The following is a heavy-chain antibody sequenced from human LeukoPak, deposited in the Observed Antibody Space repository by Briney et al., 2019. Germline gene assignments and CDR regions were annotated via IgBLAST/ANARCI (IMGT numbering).Heavy chain of an antibody. CDR1: GFTFSSYS. Sequence: GGSLRLSCAASGFTFSSYSMNWVRQAPGKGLEWVSSISSSSSYIYYADSVKGRFTISRDSSKNTLYLQMNSLRAEDTAVYYCAKRDPVGWYFGYWGQGTLVTVSS. D-gene: IGHD6-19*01. CDR3: AKRDPVGWYFGY. J-gene: IGHJ4*02. CDR2: ISSSSSYI. V-gene: IGHV3-21*04.